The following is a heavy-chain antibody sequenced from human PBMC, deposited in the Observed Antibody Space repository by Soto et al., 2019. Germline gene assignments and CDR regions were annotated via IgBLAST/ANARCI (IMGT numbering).Heavy chain of an antibody. J-gene: IGHJ4*02. Sequence: EVQLVESGGGLVKPGGSLRLSCAASGFTFSSYSMNWVRQAPGKGLEWVSSISSSSSYIYYADSVKGRFTISRDNAKNSLYLQMNSLRAEDTAVYYCARGLHCSGGSSVFDYWGQGTLVTVSS. CDR3: ARGLHCSGGSSVFDY. CDR2: ISSSSSYI. V-gene: IGHV3-21*01. CDR1: GFTFSSYS. D-gene: IGHD2-15*01.